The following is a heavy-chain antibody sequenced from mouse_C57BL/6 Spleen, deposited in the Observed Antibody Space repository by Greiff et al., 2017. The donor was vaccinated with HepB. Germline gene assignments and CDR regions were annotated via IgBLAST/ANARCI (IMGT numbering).Heavy chain of an antibody. CDR2: IDPSDSYT. J-gene: IGHJ4*01. Sequence: QVQLQQPGAELVRPGTSVKLSCKASGYTFTSYWMHWVKQRPGQGLEWIGVIDPSDSYTNYNQKFKGKATLTVDTSSSTAYMQISSLTSEDSAVYYCARSKGTAQAMDYWGQGTSVTVSS. D-gene: IGHD3-2*02. CDR3: ARSKGTAQAMDY. V-gene: IGHV1-59*01. CDR1: GYTFTSYW.